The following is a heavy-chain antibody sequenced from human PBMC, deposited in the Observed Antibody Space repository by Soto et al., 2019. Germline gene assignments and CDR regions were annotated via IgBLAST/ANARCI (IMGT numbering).Heavy chain of an antibody. V-gene: IGHV3-21*01. CDR1: GFSFSTYS. Sequence: GGSLRLSCAASGFSFSTYSMNRVRQAPGKGLGWVSSISSRSDTYYADSVKGRFTISRDNAKNSVSLQMDSPRAKDAAVYYCGREDTAWPLAHGLDVWRQGTTVTVSS. J-gene: IGHJ6*02. CDR2: ISSRSDT. CDR3: GREDTAWPLAHGLDV.